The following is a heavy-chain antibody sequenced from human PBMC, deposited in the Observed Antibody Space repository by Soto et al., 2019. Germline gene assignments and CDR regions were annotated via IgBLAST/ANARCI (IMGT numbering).Heavy chain of an antibody. Sequence: GGSLRLSCAASGFTFSSYSMNWVRQAPGKGLEWVSYISSSSSTIYYADSVKGRFTISRDNSKKMMYLQMNSLRAEDTAVYYCAKGGGRNYDDAFDVWGQGTMVTVSS. CDR2: ISSSSSTI. V-gene: IGHV3-48*01. D-gene: IGHD3-3*01. J-gene: IGHJ3*01. CDR3: AKGGGRNYDDAFDV. CDR1: GFTFSSYS.